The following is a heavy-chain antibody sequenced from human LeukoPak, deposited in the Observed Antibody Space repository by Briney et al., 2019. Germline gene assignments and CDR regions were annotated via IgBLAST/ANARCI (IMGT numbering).Heavy chain of an antibody. CDR1: GYSFTSYW. CDR2: IYPGDSDT. CDR3: ARQRKYYYDSSGYYDFDY. D-gene: IGHD3-22*01. J-gene: IGHJ4*02. V-gene: IGHV5-51*01. Sequence: GESLKISCKGSGYSFTSYWIGRVRQMPGKGLEWMGIIYPGDSDTRYSPSFQGQVTISADKSISTAYLQWSSLKASDTAMYYCARQRKYYYDSSGYYDFDYWGQGTLVTVSS.